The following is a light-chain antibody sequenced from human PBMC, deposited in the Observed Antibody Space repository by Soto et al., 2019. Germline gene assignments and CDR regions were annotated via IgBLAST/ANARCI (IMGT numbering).Light chain of an antibody. J-gene: IGKJ5*01. CDR2: DAY. V-gene: IGKV3-11*01. Sequence: EIVMTQSPATLSLSPGERATLSCRASQTVTSNLAWYQQKPGQAPRLLISDAYNRATGIPARFSGSGSGTDFTLTISSLEPEDFAVYYCHQRQYWPPITFGQGTRLEIK. CDR3: HQRQYWPPIT. CDR1: QTVTSN.